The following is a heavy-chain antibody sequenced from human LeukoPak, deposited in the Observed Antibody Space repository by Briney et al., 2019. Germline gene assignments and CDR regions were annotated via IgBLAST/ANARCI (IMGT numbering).Heavy chain of an antibody. V-gene: IGHV1-46*01. J-gene: IGHJ6*02. CDR3: ARVQALRYFDWSPPTDYYGMDV. D-gene: IGHD3-9*01. Sequence: ASVKVSCKASGYTFTSYYMHWVRQAPGQGLEWMGIINPSGGSTSYAQKFQGRVTITADESTSTAYMELSSLRSEDTAVYYCARVQALRYFDWSPPTDYYGMDVWGQGTTVTVSS. CDR2: INPSGGST. CDR1: GYTFTSYY.